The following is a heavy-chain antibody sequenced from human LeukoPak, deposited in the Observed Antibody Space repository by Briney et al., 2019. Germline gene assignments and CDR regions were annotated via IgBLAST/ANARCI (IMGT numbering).Heavy chain of an antibody. CDR2: IYNSGST. J-gene: IGHJ4*02. CDR1: GGSISSGGYY. CDR3: ARRGNWGFFDY. V-gene: IGHV4-61*08. Sequence: PSETLSLTCTVSGGSISSGGYYWSWIRQHPGKGLEWIGYIYNSGSTNYHPSLKSRVTISVDRSKNQFSLKLSSVTAADTAVYYCARRGNWGFFDYWGQGTLVTVSS. D-gene: IGHD7-27*01.